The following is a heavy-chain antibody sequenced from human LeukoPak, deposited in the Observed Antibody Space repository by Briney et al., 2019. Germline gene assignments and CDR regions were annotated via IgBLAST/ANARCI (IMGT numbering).Heavy chain of an antibody. CDR3: AELGITMIGGV. J-gene: IGHJ6*04. CDR2: INLDGSEK. CDR1: GFTFSNYY. V-gene: IGHV3-7*01. D-gene: IGHD3-10*02. Sequence: RSGGSLRLSCAASGFTFSNYYMNWVRQAPGKGLEWVANINLDGSEKNYVDSVKGRFTISRDNARDSLYLQMNSLRAEDTAVYYCAELGITMIGGVWGKGTTVTISS.